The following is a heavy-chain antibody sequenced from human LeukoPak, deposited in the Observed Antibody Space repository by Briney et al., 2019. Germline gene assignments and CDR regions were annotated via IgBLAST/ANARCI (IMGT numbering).Heavy chain of an antibody. J-gene: IGHJ4*02. CDR1: GYTFTGYY. CDR3: AREGSYSSNWYPPFDY. D-gene: IGHD6-13*01. V-gene: IGHV1-2*06. CDR2: INPNTGDT. Sequence: ASVKVSCKSSGYTFTGYYMHWVRQAPGQGLEWMGRINPNTGDTNYAQNFQGRVTMTRDTSISTAYMELSGLRFDDTAMYYCAREGSYSSNWYPPFDYWGQGTLVTVSS.